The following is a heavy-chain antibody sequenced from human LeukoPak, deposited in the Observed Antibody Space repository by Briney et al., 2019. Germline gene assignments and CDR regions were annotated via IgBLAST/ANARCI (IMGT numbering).Heavy chain of an antibody. CDR3: ARSKERGTFDY. J-gene: IGHJ4*02. CDR1: GFTFSSYS. Sequence: GGSPRLSCAASGFTFSSYSMNWVRQAPGKGLEWVSSISSSSSYIYYADSVKGRFTISRDNAKNSLYLQMNSLRAEDTAVYYCARSKERGTFDYWGQGTLVTVSS. V-gene: IGHV3-21*01. CDR2: ISSSSSYI. D-gene: IGHD1-26*01.